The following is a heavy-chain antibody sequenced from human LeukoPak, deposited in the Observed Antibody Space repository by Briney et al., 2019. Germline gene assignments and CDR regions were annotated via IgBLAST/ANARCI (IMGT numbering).Heavy chain of an antibody. Sequence: SETLSLTCTVSGGSISSYYWSWIRQSPGKGLECIGYIHYTGSTNYNPSLKSRVTISVETSKNQFSLKLKSVTASDTAVYYCARGGYYGSGNDFRFDPWGQGTLVTVSS. CDR2: IHYTGST. CDR1: GGSISSYY. D-gene: IGHD3-10*01. V-gene: IGHV4-59*01. CDR3: ARGGYYGSGNDFRFDP. J-gene: IGHJ5*02.